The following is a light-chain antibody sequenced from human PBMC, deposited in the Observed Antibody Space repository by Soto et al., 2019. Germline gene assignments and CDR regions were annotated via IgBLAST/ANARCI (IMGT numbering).Light chain of an antibody. J-gene: IGKJ1*01. CDR2: DAS. CDR3: QQYNGFSWT. V-gene: IGKV1-5*01. Sequence: DIQMTQSPSTLSASVGDRVTITCRASQSIGSWLAWYQQKPGKAPKLLIYDASSLESGVPSKFSGSGSGTKFTLTISSLQPEDFGTYYCQQYNGFSWTFGQGTKVEFK. CDR1: QSIGSW.